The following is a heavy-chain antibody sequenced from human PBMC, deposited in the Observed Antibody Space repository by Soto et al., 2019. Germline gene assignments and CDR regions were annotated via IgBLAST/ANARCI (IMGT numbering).Heavy chain of an antibody. CDR2: ISYDGSNK. J-gene: IGHJ4*02. V-gene: IGHV3-30-3*01. CDR1: GFTFSTFA. D-gene: IGHD1-26*01. CDR3: ARSSISGSYYFDY. Sequence: QVQLVESGGGVVQPGRPLSLSCAASGFTFSTFALPWVRRAPGKGLEGVAVISYDGSNKYYADSVKGRFTISRDNSKNTLYLQMNSLRAEDTAVYYCARSSISGSYYFDYWGQGTLVTVSS.